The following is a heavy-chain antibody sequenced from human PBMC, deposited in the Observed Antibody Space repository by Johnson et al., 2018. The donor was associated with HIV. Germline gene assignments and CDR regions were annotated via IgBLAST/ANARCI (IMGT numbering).Heavy chain of an antibody. CDR3: AKEDGYSYGSDAFDI. J-gene: IGHJ3*02. V-gene: IGHV3-64*01. D-gene: IGHD5-18*01. CDR1: GFTFSSYG. Sequence: VQLVESGGGVVQPGRSLRLSCAASGFTFSSYGMQWVRQAPGKGLEYVSAISSNGGSTFYANSVKGRFTISRDNSKNTLYLQMGSLRAEDTAVYYCAKEDGYSYGSDAFDIWGQGTMVTVSS. CDR2: ISSNGGST.